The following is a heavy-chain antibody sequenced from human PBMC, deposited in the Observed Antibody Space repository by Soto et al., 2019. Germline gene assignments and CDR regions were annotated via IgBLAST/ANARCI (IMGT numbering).Heavy chain of an antibody. J-gene: IGHJ4*02. CDR2: IYWDDDK. CDR3: AHTSLVYGSTRWFDY. V-gene: IGHV2-5*02. D-gene: IGHD3-10*01. Sequence: QITLKESGPTLVNPTQTLTLTCTFSGFSLSTSGVGVGWIRQPPGKALEWLALIYWDDDKRYSPSLKSRLTITKDTAKIQVVLTMTNMDPVDTATYYCAHTSLVYGSTRWFDYWGQGTLVTVSS. CDR1: GFSLSTSGVG.